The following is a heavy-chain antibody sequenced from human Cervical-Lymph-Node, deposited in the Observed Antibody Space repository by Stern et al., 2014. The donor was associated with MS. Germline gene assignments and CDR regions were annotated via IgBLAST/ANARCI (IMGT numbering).Heavy chain of an antibody. Sequence: QVQLQESGPGLVKPSETLSLTCTVSVGSISDYYWNWIRQPAGKGLEWIGRIYSSGGTNYNPSLKSLVTMSVDTPKNQFSLKLTSLSAADTAVYYCARQTSVTSSLNFYYGMDVWGQGTTVTVSS. CDR2: IYSSGGT. J-gene: IGHJ6*02. CDR1: VGSISDYY. D-gene: IGHD4-17*01. V-gene: IGHV4-4*07. CDR3: ARQTSVTSSLNFYYGMDV.